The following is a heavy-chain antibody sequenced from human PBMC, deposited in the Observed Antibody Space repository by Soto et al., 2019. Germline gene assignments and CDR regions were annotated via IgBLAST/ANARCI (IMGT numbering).Heavy chain of an antibody. CDR1: GYSFTSYW. CDR3: ARHLAAAGTRAHFDY. D-gene: IGHD6-13*01. J-gene: IGHJ4*02. CDR2: IDPSDSYT. V-gene: IGHV5-10-1*04. Sequence: GESLKISCKGSGYSFTSYWISWVRQMPGKGLEWMGRIDPSDSYTNYSPSFQGQVTISADKSISTAYLQWSSLKASDTAMYYCARHLAAAGTRAHFDYWGQGTLVTVSS.